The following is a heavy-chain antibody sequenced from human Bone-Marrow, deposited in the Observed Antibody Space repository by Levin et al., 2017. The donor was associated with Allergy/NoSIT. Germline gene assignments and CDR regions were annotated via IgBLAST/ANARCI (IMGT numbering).Heavy chain of an antibody. J-gene: IGHJ4*02. V-gene: IGHV3-30-3*01. Sequence: GGSLRLSCAASGFTFSSYAIHWVRQAPGKGLEWVTVISSDGSSKYYADSVKGRFTISRDNSKKTLYLQMNSLRPEDTAMYFCARDQSSSSWYSFLFDSWGQGTLVTVSS. CDR2: ISSDGSSK. CDR3: ARDQSSSSWYSFLFDS. CDR1: GFTFSSYA. D-gene: IGHD6-13*01.